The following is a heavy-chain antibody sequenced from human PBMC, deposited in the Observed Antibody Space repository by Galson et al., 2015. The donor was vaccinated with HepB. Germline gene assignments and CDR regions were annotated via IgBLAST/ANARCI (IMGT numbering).Heavy chain of an antibody. CDR2: INPNSGGT. J-gene: IGHJ5*02. D-gene: IGHD2-2*01. V-gene: IGHV1-2*02. Sequence: SVKVSCKASGYTFTGYYMHWVRQAPGQGLEWMGWINPNSGGTNYAQKFQGRVTMTRDTSISTAYMELSRLRSDDTAVYYCARFGRSGYCSSTSCLNWFDPWGQGTLVTVSS. CDR3: ARFGRSGYCSSTSCLNWFDP. CDR1: GYTFTGYY.